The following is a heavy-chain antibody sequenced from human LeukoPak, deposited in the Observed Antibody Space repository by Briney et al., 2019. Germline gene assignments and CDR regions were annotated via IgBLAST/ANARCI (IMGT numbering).Heavy chain of an antibody. J-gene: IGHJ4*02. CDR3: ARGRDGYNFLNRGEYYYFDY. D-gene: IGHD5-24*01. CDR1: GGSFSGYY. V-gene: IGHV4-34*01. CDR2: INHSGST. Sequence: PSETLSLTCAVYGGSFSGYYWSWIRQPPGKGLEWIGEINHSGSTNYNPSLKSRVTISVDTSKNQFSLKLSSVTAADTAVYYCARGRDGYNFLNRGEYYYFDYWGQGILVTVSS.